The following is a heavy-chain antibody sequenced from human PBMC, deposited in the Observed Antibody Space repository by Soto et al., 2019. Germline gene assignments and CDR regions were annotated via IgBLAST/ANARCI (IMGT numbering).Heavy chain of an antibody. V-gene: IGHV4-59*01. Sequence: PSETLSLTCTVSGASISSNYWSWIRQPPGKGLEWIGYIYDRGSTNYNPSLKSRVTISVDTSKNQFSLRLTSVTAADTAVYYCARYLGGLGSFDYWGQGTLVTVSS. D-gene: IGHD7-27*01. J-gene: IGHJ4*02. CDR1: GASISSNY. CDR2: IYDRGST. CDR3: ARYLGGLGSFDY.